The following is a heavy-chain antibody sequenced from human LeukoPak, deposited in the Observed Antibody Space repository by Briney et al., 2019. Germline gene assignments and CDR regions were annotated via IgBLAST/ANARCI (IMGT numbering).Heavy chain of an antibody. J-gene: IGHJ4*02. Sequence: GGSLRLSCAASGFTFSSYEMNWVRQAPGKGLEWVSYISSIGSTIYSADSVKGRFTISRDNAKNSLYLQMNSVRAEDTAVYYCAIGGTRGIYSGYDPFDYWGQGTLVTVSS. CDR1: GFTFSSYE. CDR3: AIGGTRGIYSGYDPFDY. V-gene: IGHV3-48*03. CDR2: ISSIGSTI. D-gene: IGHD5-12*01.